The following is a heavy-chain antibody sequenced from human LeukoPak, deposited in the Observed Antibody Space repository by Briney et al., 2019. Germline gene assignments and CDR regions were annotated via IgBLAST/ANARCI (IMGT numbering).Heavy chain of an antibody. CDR2: IIPIFGTP. J-gene: IGHJ5*02. V-gene: IGHV1-69*01. Sequence: SVKVSCKTSGGTFSSYTISWVRQAPGQGLEWMGGIIPIFGTPHYAQKFQGRVTITADEATSTAYMELSSLRSEDTAVYYCAKDGRHRMNNYGGWFDPWGQGTLVTVSS. D-gene: IGHD4-23*01. CDR3: AKDGRHRMNNYGGWFDP. CDR1: GGTFSSYT.